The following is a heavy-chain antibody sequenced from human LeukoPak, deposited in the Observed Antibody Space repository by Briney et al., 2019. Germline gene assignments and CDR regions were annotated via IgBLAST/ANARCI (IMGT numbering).Heavy chain of an antibody. D-gene: IGHD6-19*01. V-gene: IGHV3-23*01. CDR2: ISGSGDSDST. CDR1: GFTFSSYA. J-gene: IGHJ5*02. Sequence: QTGGSLRLSCAASGFTFSSYAMSWVRQAPGKGLEWVSGISGSGDSDSTYYADSVKGRFTISRDNSRNTLYLQMSSLRAEDTAVYYCAKADSSGWYEGNWFDPWGQGTLVTVSS. CDR3: AKADSSGWYEGNWFDP.